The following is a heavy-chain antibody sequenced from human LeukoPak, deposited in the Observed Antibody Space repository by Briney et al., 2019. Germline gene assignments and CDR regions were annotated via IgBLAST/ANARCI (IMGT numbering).Heavy chain of an antibody. D-gene: IGHD1-26*01. V-gene: IGHV3-7*03. CDR3: ARDSKWGLPDTFDM. J-gene: IGHJ3*02. CDR1: GYSFSRDW. CDR2: IMQDGGEK. Sequence: GGSLRLSCAVSGYSFSRDWMSGVRQAPGRGGGWVANIMQDGGEKYYVASVKGRFTISRDNAKNPLYVKLNALTADDRPVYYCARDSKWGLPDTFDMGGEGTMVTVS.